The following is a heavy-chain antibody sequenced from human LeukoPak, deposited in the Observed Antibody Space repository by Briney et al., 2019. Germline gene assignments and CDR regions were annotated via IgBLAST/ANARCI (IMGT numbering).Heavy chain of an antibody. CDR1: GYTFTGYY. D-gene: IGHD6-13*01. CDR2: INPNSGGT. J-gene: IGHJ4*02. Sequence: ASVKVSCKASGYTFTGYYMHWVRQAPGQGLEWMVGINPNSGGTNYAQKFQGKVTMTRDTSISTAYMELSRLRSDATVVYYCARYSSSWYGNYWGKGTLVTVSS. V-gene: IGHV1-2*05. CDR3: ARYSSSWYGNY.